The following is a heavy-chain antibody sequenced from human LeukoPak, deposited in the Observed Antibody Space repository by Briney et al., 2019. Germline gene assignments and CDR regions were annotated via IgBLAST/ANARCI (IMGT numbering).Heavy chain of an antibody. CDR3: AKETPNSGWFDP. CDR2: INPSGDGT. D-gene: IGHD2-21*01. V-gene: IGHV1-46*01. J-gene: IGHJ5*02. Sequence: ASVKVSCKASGHTFTTYYVHLVRQAPGQGLEWMGVINPSGDGTNYPQRFQGRVTLTRDTSTSTVYMELSSLRSEDTAIYYCAKETPNSGWFDPWGQGTLVTVSS. CDR1: GHTFTTYY.